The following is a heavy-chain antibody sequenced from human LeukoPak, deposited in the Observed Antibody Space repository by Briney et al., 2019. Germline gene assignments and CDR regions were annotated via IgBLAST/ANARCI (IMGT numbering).Heavy chain of an antibody. CDR3: ARAPRGAYWFIDY. D-gene: IGHD2-8*02. CDR2: ISSSSRDI. Sequence: NAGGSLRLSCVASGFTFSTYAMNWVRQAPGKGLEWVSSISSSSRDIYYADSVKGRSTISRDNANNSVYLQINSLRGEDTAVYYCARAPRGAYWFIDYWGQGTLVTVSS. V-gene: IGHV3-21*01. CDR1: GFTFSTYA. J-gene: IGHJ4*02.